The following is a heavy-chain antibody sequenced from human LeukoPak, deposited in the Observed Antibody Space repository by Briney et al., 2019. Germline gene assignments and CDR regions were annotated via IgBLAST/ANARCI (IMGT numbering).Heavy chain of an antibody. CDR1: EGSISHYF. V-gene: IGHV4-59*01. J-gene: IGHJ4*02. D-gene: IGHD4-23*01. Sequence: PSETLSLTCTVSEGSISHYFWNWIRQPPGKGLEWIGNINYIGNTNYNPSLKTRVTISIDTSKNQFSLMLRSVTTADTALYYCARDWELGYWGQGTRVTVSS. CDR2: INYIGNT. CDR3: ARDWELGY.